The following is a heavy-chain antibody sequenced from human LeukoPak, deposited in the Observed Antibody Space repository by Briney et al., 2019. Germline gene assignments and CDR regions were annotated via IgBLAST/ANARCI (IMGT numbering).Heavy chain of an antibody. Sequence: GGSLRLSCAASGFTFSSYGMHWVRQAPGKGLEWVAVIWYDGSNKYYADSVKGRFTISRDNSKNTLYLQMNSLRAEDTAVHYCARDPVAVAAPEGLFDYWGQGTLVTVSS. CDR3: ARDPVAVAAPEGLFDY. V-gene: IGHV3-33*01. CDR2: IWYDGSNK. CDR1: GFTFSSYG. D-gene: IGHD6-19*01. J-gene: IGHJ4*02.